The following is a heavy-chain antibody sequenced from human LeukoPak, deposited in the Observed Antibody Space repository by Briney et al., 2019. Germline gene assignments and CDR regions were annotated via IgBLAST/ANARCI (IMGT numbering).Heavy chain of an antibody. Sequence: PSETLSLTCAVYGGSFSGYYWSWIRQPPGKGLEWIGEINHSGSTNYNPSLKSRVSMSLDRSKNEFSLQLTSVTAADTAVYYCAGIWYSSGYYFDYWGQGTLVTVSS. CDR1: GGSFSGYY. J-gene: IGHJ4*02. V-gene: IGHV4-34*01. CDR3: AGIWYSSGYYFDY. D-gene: IGHD6-19*01. CDR2: INHSGST.